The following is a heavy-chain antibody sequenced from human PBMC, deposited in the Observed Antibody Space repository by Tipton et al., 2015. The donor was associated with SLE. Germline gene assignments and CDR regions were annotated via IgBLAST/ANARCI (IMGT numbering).Heavy chain of an antibody. Sequence: TLSLTCAVYGGSFSGYYWSWIRQPPGKGLEWIGEINHSGSTNYNPSLKSRVTISVDTSKNQFSLRLSSVTAADTAVYYCARGPPMIVVENAFDIWGQGTMVTVSS. CDR3: ARGPPMIVVENAFDI. CDR1: GGSFSGYY. CDR2: INHSGST. J-gene: IGHJ3*02. V-gene: IGHV4-34*01. D-gene: IGHD3-22*01.